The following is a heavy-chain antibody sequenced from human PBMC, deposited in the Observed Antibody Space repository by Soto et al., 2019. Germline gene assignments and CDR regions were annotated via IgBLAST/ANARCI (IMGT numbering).Heavy chain of an antibody. D-gene: IGHD2-8*01. J-gene: IGHJ4*02. V-gene: IGHV4-39*01. CDR2: VYYRGRS. Sequence: ETLSLTCTVSGGSVSNSNYYWGWIRQSPGKGLEWIGSVYYRGRSYSKSSVKSRVTISVDTSKNQFSLNLNSVTASDTAVYSCVSQRTSVLTQAYFDYWGPGALVTVSS. CDR3: VSQRTSVLTQAYFDY. CDR1: GGSVSNSNYY.